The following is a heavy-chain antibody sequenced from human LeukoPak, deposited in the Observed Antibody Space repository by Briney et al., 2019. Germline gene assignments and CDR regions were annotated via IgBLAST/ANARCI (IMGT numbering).Heavy chain of an antibody. J-gene: IGHJ4*02. CDR3: ARVANVGAPFDY. CDR1: GYTFTSYY. Sequence: ASVKVSCKASGYTFTSYYMHWVRQPPEQGLEWMGIINPSGGSTSYAQKFQGRVTMTRDTSTSTVYMELSSLRSEDTAVYYCARVANVGAPFDYWGQGTLVTVSS. CDR2: INPSGGST. V-gene: IGHV1-46*01. D-gene: IGHD1-26*01.